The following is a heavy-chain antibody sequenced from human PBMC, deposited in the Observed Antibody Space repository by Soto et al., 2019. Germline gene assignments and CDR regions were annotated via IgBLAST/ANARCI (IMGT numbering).Heavy chain of an antibody. D-gene: IGHD6-19*01. CDR3: ARGSYTSTSY. V-gene: IGHV6-1*01. CDR2: TYYRSKWYI. J-gene: IGHJ4*02. Sequence: SQTLSLTCAISGDSLSSNTAAWSWIRQSPSRGLEWLGRTYYRSKWYIDYATSLKSRMTINPDTSKNQFSLQLLSVTPEDTAVYYCARGSYTSTSYWGQGTLVTVSS. CDR1: GDSLSSNTAA.